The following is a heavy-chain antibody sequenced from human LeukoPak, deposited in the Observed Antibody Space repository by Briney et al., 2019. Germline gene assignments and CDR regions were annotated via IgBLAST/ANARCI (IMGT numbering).Heavy chain of an antibody. D-gene: IGHD1-26*01. CDR1: GYTLIELS. CDR2: VDPEDGEI. Sequence: GASVKVSCKVSGYTLIELSMHWVRQAHGKGLEWMGGVDPEDGEIIYAQKFQGRVTMTEDTSTDTAYMELSSLRSEDTAVYYCAIDVGELLTYWGQGTLVTVSS. J-gene: IGHJ4*02. V-gene: IGHV1-24*01. CDR3: AIDVGELLTY.